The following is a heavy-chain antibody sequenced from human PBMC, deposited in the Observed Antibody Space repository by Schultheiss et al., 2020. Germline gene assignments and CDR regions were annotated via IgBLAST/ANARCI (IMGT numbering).Heavy chain of an antibody. V-gene: IGHV3-23*01. J-gene: IGHJ4*02. CDR2: ISGSGGST. CDR3: ALGTYYDFWSGYYFDY. CDR1: GFTFSSYE. Sequence: GGSLRLSCAASGFTFSSYEMNWVRQAPGKGLEWVSAISGSGGSTYYADSVKGRFTISRDNSKNTLYLQMNSLRAEDTAVYYCALGTYYDFWSGYYFDYWGQGTLVTVSS. D-gene: IGHD3-3*01.